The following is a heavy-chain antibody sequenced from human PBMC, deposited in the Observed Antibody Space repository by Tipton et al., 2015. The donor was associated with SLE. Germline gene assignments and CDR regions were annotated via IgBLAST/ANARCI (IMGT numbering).Heavy chain of an antibody. CDR2: IYYSGST. J-gene: IGHJ3*02. Sequence: GLVKPSQTLSLKCSVSGGSISSYYWSWIRQPPGKGLEWIGYIYYSGSTNYNPSLKSRVTISVDTSKNQFSLKLSSVTAADTAVYYCARFHDTLDIWGQGTMVTVSS. V-gene: IGHV4-59*01. CDR3: ARFHDTLDI. CDR1: GGSISSYY.